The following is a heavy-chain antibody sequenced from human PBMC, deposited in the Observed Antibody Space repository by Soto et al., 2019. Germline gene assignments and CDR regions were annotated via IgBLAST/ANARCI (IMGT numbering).Heavy chain of an antibody. D-gene: IGHD3-22*01. CDR1: GGSISSGGYY. J-gene: IGHJ3*02. Sequence: QVQLQESGPGLVKPSQTLSLTCTVSGGSISSGGYYWSWIRQHPGKGLEWIGYIYYSGSTYYNPSLKSRVTISADTSKNQFTLKLSAVTAADTAVYYCARGYYYDSSGYYDQYAFDIWGQGTMVTVSS. CDR3: ARGYYYDSSGYYDQYAFDI. V-gene: IGHV4-31*03. CDR2: IYYSGST.